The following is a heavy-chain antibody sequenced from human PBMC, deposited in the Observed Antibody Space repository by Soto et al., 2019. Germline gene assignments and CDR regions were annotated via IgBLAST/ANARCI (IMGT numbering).Heavy chain of an antibody. CDR2: ISSSSSYI. J-gene: IGHJ4*02. CDR1: GFTFSSYS. CDR3: ARVEGYCGGGSCYSSAIDY. V-gene: IGHV3-21*01. Sequence: EVQLVESGGGLVKPGGSLRLSCAASGFTFSSYSMNWVRQAPGRGLEWVSSISSSSSYIYYADSVKGRFTISRDNAKNLLYLQMNGLRAEYTAVYYCARVEGYCGGGSCYSSAIDYWGQGTLVTV. D-gene: IGHD2-15*01.